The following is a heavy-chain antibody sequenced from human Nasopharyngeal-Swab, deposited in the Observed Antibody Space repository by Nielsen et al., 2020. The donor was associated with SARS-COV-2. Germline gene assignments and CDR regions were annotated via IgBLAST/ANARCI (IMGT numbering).Heavy chain of an antibody. CDR2: ISGSGGST. CDR1: GFTFSSYW. V-gene: IGHV3-23*01. Sequence: GESLKISCAASGFTFSSYWMSWVRQAPGKGLEWVSAISGSGGSTYYADSVKGRFTISRDNSKNTLYLQMNSLRAEDTAVYYCAKDREATYYYGSGSFDYWGQGTLVTVSS. CDR3: AKDREATYYYGSGSFDY. D-gene: IGHD3-10*01. J-gene: IGHJ4*02.